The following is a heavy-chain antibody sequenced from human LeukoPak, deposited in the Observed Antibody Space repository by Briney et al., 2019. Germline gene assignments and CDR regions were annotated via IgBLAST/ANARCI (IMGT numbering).Heavy chain of an antibody. CDR3: ARGGYYGSGNDFRFDP. Sequence: GSLRLSCAASGFTFSSYSMNWVRQAPGKGLEWIGYIYYSGSTNYKPSLKSRVTISVDTSRNQFSLKLRSVNAADTAVYYCARGGYYGSGNDFRFDPWGQGTLVTVSS. D-gene: IGHD3-10*01. V-gene: IGHV4-59*01. CDR2: IYYSGST. J-gene: IGHJ5*02. CDR1: GFTFSSYS.